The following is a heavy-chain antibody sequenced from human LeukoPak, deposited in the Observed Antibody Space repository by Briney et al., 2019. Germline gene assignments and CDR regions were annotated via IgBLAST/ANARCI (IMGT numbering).Heavy chain of an antibody. CDR3: AKDQGAYCSSTSCLVFDY. J-gene: IGHJ4*02. V-gene: IGHV3-30*18. Sequence: YPGGSLRLSCAASGFTFSSYGMHWVRQAPGKGLEWVAVISYDGSNKYYADSVKGRFTISRDNSKNTLYLQMNSLRAEDTAVYYCAKDQGAYCSSTSCLVFDYWGQGTLVTVSS. CDR1: GFTFSSYG. D-gene: IGHD2-2*01. CDR2: ISYDGSNK.